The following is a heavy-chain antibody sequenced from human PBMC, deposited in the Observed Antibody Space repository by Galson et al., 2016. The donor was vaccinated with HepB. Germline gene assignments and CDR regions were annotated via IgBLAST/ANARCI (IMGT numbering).Heavy chain of an antibody. CDR3: AKSGVWGTHRSPDY. CDR2: LSGSGDVT. D-gene: IGHD3-16*02. V-gene: IGHV3-23*01. Sequence: LRLSCAASGFPFSPYAMSWVRQPPGKGLEWVSSLSGSGDVTHHADPVKGRFTISRDNSKNTLYLQMNSLRAEDTALYYCAKSGVWGTHRSPDYWGQGALVTVSS. CDR1: GFPFSPYA. J-gene: IGHJ4*02.